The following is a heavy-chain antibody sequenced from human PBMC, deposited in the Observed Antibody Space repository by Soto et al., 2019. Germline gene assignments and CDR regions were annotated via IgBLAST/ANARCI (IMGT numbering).Heavy chain of an antibody. J-gene: IGHJ4*02. CDR1: GFTFSSYA. V-gene: IGHV3-23*01. CDR2: ISGTGGIT. D-gene: IGHD5-12*01. Sequence: EVQLLESGGGLVQPGGSLRLSCAASGFTFSSYAMSWVRQAPGKGLECVSTISGTGGITYYADSVKGRFTVARDNSKNTLYLQTNSLRAEDTAVYYCAIIGGVATNRHIDYWGQGTLVTVSS. CDR3: AIIGGVATNRHIDY.